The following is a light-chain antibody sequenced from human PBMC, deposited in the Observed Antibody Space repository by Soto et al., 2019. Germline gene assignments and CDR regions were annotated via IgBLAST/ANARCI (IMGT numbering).Light chain of an antibody. CDR2: EVT. CDR3: CSNAGSNYV. J-gene: IGLJ1*01. V-gene: IGLV2-23*02. CDR1: SRDVGSYNL. Sequence: QSVLTQPASVSGSPGQSITISCTGTSRDVGSYNLVSWYQQHPGKAPKLMIYEVTKRPSGVSNRFSGSKSDNTASLTISGLQAEDEADYYCCSNAGSNYVFGTGTRSPS.